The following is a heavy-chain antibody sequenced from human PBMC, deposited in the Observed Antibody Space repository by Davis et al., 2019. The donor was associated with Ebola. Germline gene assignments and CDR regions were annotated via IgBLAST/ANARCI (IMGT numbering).Heavy chain of an antibody. CDR2: IYPGDSDT. J-gene: IGHJ6*02. D-gene: IGHD6-13*01. Sequence: PGGSLRLSCKGSGYSFTSYWIGWVRQMPGKGLEWMGIIYPGDSDTRYSPSFQGQVTIPADKSISTAYLQWSSLKASDTAMYYCARLGSPDYYYYGMDVWGQGTTVTVSS. CDR3: ARLGSPDYYYYGMDV. V-gene: IGHV5-51*01. CDR1: GYSFTSYW.